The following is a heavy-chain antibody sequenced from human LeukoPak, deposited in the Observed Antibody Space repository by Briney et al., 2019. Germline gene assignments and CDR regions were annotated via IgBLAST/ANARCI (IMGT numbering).Heavy chain of an antibody. CDR1: GFTFSSYE. V-gene: IGHV3-48*03. J-gene: IGHJ6*04. CDR2: ISSSGSTI. CDR3: AELGITMIGGV. D-gene: IGHD3-10*02. Sequence: GGSLRLSCAASGFTFSSYEMNWVRQAPGKGLEGVSYISSSGSTIYYADSVKGRFTISRDNAKNSLYLQMNSLRAGDTAVYYCAELGITMIGGVWGKGTTVTISS.